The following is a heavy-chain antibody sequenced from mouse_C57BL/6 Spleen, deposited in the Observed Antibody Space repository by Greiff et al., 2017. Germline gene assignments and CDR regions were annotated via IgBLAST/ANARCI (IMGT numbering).Heavy chain of an antibody. V-gene: IGHV1-5*01. D-gene: IGHD1-1*01. Sequence: EVQLMESGTVLARPGASVKMSCKTSGYTFTSYCMHWVKQRPGQGLEWIGAIYPGNSDTSYNQKFKGKAKLTAVTSTSTAYMELSSLTNVDSAVYYCTGGHYGSSSYYFGCWGQGTTLTVAS. CDR1: GYTFTSYC. J-gene: IGHJ2*01. CDR2: IYPGNSDT. CDR3: TGGHYGSSSYYFGC.